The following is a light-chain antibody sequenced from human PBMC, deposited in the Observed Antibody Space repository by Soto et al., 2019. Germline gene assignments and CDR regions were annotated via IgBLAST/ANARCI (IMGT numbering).Light chain of an antibody. CDR3: QQSYTTRWT. Sequence: DIQMTQSPSSLSASVGDRVTITCRASQSISKSLNWYQQKAGKAPRLLIYSSSRLQGGVPSRFSGSGSVTDFTLTISSLQPEDFATYYCQQSYTTRWTFGQGTKVDIK. CDR2: SSS. CDR1: QSISKS. J-gene: IGKJ1*01. V-gene: IGKV1-39*01.